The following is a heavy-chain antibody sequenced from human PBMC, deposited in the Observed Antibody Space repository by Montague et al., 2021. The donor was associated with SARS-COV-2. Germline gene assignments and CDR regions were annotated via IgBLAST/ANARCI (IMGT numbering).Heavy chain of an antibody. V-gene: IGHV4-59*01. CDR2: IGST. CDR3: AMLYGGSGGRGY. J-gene: IGHJ4*02. Sequence: SETLSLTCSVSGGSIDGNYWAWLRQSPGKGLEWIGQIGSTNYNPSLGSRISTSVDTSKSQFSLILASVTAADAAIYYCAMLYGGSGGRGYWGQGTLVTVSS. CDR1: GGSIDGNY. D-gene: IGHD2-15*01.